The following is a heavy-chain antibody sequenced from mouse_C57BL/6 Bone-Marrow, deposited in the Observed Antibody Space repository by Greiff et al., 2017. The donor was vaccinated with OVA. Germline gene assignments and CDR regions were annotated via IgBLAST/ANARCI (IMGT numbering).Heavy chain of an antibody. Sequence: EVQLQQSGAELVRPGASVQLSCTASGFNIKDYYMHWVKQRPEQGLEWIGRIDPEDGDTEYAPKFQGKATMTADTSSNTAYLHRSSLTSEDTAVYDCTIRYAMDDWGQGTSVTVSS. CDR1: GFNIKDYY. CDR2: IDPEDGDT. CDR3: TIRYAMDD. V-gene: IGHV14-1*01. J-gene: IGHJ4*01.